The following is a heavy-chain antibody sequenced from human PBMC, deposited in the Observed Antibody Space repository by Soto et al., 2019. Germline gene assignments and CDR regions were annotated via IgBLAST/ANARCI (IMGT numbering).Heavy chain of an antibody. CDR3: AKDGSSRITIFGVVIGSGGWFDP. CDR1: GFTFSSYA. V-gene: IGHV3-23*01. J-gene: IGHJ5*02. Sequence: RRLSCAASGFTFSSYAMSWVRQAPGKGLEWVSAISGSGGSTYYADSVKGRFTISRDNSKNTLYLQMNSLRAEDTAVYYCAKDGSSRITIFGVVIGSGGWFDPWGQGTLVTVSS. CDR2: ISGSGGST. D-gene: IGHD3-3*01.